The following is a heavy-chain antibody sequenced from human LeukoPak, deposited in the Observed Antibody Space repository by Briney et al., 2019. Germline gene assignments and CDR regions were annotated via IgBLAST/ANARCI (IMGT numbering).Heavy chain of an antibody. CDR3: ARATWDS. J-gene: IGHJ4*02. CDR1: GFTFSRYS. V-gene: IGHV3-48*04. Sequence: GGSLRLSCAASGFTFSRYSMNWVRQAPGKGLEWISYISSSSGTIYYADSVKGRFTISRDNAKNSLYLQMNSLRAEDTAVYYCARATWDSWGQGALVTVSS. D-gene: IGHD2-15*01. CDR2: ISSSSGTI.